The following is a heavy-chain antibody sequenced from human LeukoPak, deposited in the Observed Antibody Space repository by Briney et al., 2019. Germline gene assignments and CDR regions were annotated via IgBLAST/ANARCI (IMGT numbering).Heavy chain of an antibody. CDR1: GLTFSSYA. CDR3: ARGLDSSSWYDY. J-gene: IGHJ4*02. D-gene: IGHD6-13*01. Sequence: GGSLRLSCAASGLTFSSYAMSWVRQAPGKGLEWVSAISGSGGSTYYADSVKGRFTISRDNAKNSLYLQMNSLRDEDTAVYYCARGLDSSSWYDYWGQGTLVTVSS. CDR2: ISGSGGST. V-gene: IGHV3-23*01.